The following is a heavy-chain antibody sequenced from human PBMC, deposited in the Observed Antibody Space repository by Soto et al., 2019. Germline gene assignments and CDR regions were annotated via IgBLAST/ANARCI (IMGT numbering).Heavy chain of an antibody. CDR1: GVTFSSYS. CDR3: ASGIPADRIAVAGPDY. Sequence: GGSLGLCCAASGVTFSSYSMNWVRQAPGKGLEWVSSISSSSSYIYYADSVKGRFTISRDNAKNSLYLQMNSLRAEDTAVYYCASGIPADRIAVAGPDYWGQGTLVTVSS. CDR2: ISSSSSYI. V-gene: IGHV3-21*01. J-gene: IGHJ4*02. D-gene: IGHD6-19*01.